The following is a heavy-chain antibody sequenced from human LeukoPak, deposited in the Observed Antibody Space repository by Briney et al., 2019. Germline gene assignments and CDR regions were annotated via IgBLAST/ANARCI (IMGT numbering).Heavy chain of an antibody. D-gene: IGHD3-10*01. CDR1: GGSISSGSYY. J-gene: IGHJ3*02. Sequence: SQTLSLTCTVSGGSISSGSYYWSWIRQPAGKGLEWIGRIYTSGCTNYNPSLKSRVTISVDTSKNQFSLKLSSVTAADTAVYYCARVVIMVRGVIAYDAFDIWGQGTMVTVSS. V-gene: IGHV4-61*02. CDR2: IYTSGCT. CDR3: ARVVIMVRGVIAYDAFDI.